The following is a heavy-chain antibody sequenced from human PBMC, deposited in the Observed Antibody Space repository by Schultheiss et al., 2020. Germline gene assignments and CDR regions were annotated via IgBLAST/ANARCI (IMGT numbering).Heavy chain of an antibody. CDR1: GYTFTSYD. Sequence: ASVKVSCKASGYTFTSYDINWVRQAPGQGLEWMGWISAYNGNTNYAQKLQGRVTMTTDTSTSTAYMELRSLRSDDTAVYYCARDRSSSWYRGDDAFDIWGQGTMVTVSS. J-gene: IGHJ3*02. V-gene: IGHV1-18*01. CDR3: ARDRSSSWYRGDDAFDI. D-gene: IGHD6-13*01. CDR2: ISAYNGNT.